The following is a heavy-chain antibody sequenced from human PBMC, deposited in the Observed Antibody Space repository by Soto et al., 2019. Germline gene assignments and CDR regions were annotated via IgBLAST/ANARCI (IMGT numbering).Heavy chain of an antibody. J-gene: IGHJ4*01. CDR2: IVPIYRTA. V-gene: IGHV1-69*13. D-gene: IGHD6-13*01. Sequence: SVKVSCKASGGTFSSYRINWVRQAPGQGLEWVGGIVPIYRTADYAQKFQGRVTITADESARTSYMELRSLKSQDTAVYYCVTDSGAKHSSSWRHGTLVTVSS. CDR3: VTDSGAKHSSS. CDR1: GGTFSSYR.